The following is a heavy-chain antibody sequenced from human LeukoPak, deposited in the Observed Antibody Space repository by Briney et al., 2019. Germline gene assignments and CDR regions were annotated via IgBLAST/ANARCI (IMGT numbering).Heavy chain of an antibody. V-gene: IGHV3-9*01. CDR1: GFIFNNYA. CDR2: ISWNSGSI. CDR3: AKDNRRHYTSGPNPDSLH. D-gene: IGHD6-19*01. Sequence: GRSLRLSCAGSGFIFNNYAVHWVRQPPGKGLEWVSGISWNSGSIDYADSVKGRFTISRDNAKNSLYLQMNSLRVEDTAFYYCAKDNRRHYTSGPNPDSLHWGQGTLVTVSS. J-gene: IGHJ4*02.